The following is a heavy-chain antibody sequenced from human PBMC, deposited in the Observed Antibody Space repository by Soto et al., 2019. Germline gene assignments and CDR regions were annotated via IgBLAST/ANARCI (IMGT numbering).Heavy chain of an antibody. CDR3: ARHLPNYYYDYMDV. CDR1: GGSITNNY. V-gene: IGHV4-59*08. J-gene: IGHJ6*03. Sequence: PSETLSLTCTVSGGSITNNYWSWIRQFPGKGLEWIGYVYSSGSTKHNPSLKSRVTISVDTAKNQFSLKLSSVTAADTAIYYCARHLPNYYYDYMDVWSKRTTVTVSS. CDR2: VYSSGST.